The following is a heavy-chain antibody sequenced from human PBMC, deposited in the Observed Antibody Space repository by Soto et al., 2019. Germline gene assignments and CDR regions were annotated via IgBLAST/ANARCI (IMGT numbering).Heavy chain of an antibody. J-gene: IGHJ4*02. Sequence: SETLSLTCTVSGGSISSYYWSWIRQPPGKGLEWIGYIYYSGSTNYNPSRKSRVTISVDTSKNQFSLKLSSVTAADTAVYYCGRSLEWFGPQYYFDYWGQGTLVTVSS. CDR1: GGSISSYY. CDR2: IYYSGST. V-gene: IGHV4-59*08. D-gene: IGHD3-10*01. CDR3: GRSLEWFGPQYYFDY.